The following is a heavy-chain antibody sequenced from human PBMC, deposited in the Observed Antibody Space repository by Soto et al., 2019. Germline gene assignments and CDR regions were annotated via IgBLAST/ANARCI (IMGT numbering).Heavy chain of an antibody. CDR3: AKVHCGGGSCYIPYYFDD. V-gene: IGHV3-23*01. D-gene: IGHD2-15*01. Sequence: EVQLLESGGGLVQPGGSLRLSCAASGFTFSSYAMGWVRQAPGKGLEWVSAISASGGSTYYADSVRGRFTISRDNSMKTVYLQVNSLRAEDTAVYFCAKVHCGGGSCYIPYYFDDWGQGTLVTVSS. CDR1: GFTFSSYA. J-gene: IGHJ4*02. CDR2: ISASGGST.